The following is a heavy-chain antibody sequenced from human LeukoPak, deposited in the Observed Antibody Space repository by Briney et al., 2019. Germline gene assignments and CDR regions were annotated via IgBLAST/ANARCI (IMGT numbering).Heavy chain of an antibody. CDR2: ISGSGGST. J-gene: IGHJ4*02. V-gene: IGHV3-23*01. CDR3: AKDSGLSKAARDYFDY. CDR1: GFTFSSYS. D-gene: IGHD6-6*01. Sequence: GGSLRLSCAASGFTFSSYSMNWVRQAPGKGLEWVSAISGSGGSTYYADSVKGRFTISRDNSKNTPYLQMNSLRAEDTAVYYCAKDSGLSKAARDYFDYWGQGTLVTVSS.